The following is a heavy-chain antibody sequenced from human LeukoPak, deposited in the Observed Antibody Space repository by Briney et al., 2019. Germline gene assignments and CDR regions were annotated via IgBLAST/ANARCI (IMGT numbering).Heavy chain of an antibody. CDR2: ISSSSSYI. Sequence: GGSLRLSCAASGFTFSSYSMNWVRQAPGKGLEWVSSISSSSSYIYYADSVKGRLTISRDNAKNSLYLQMNSLRAEDTAVYYCARGWGSSSSAHWGQGTLVTVSS. J-gene: IGHJ4*02. V-gene: IGHV3-21*01. D-gene: IGHD6-6*01. CDR3: ARGWGSSSSAH. CDR1: GFTFSSYS.